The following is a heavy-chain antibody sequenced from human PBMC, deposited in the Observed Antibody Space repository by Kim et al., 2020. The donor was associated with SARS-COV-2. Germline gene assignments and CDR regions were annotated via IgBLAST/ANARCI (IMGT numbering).Heavy chain of an antibody. CDR1: GFTFNTYW. V-gene: IGHV3-74*01. D-gene: IGHD3-10*01. CDR3: AIVGRFRSGTYVYFYYAIDV. CDR2: ITIDGISR. Sequence: GGSLRLSCAASGFTFNTYWMHWVRQAHGKGLVWVSRITIDGISRGSVDSVKVRFTISRDNAKNTLYLQMNSLRADDTAVYFCAIVGRFRSGTYVYFYYAIDVWGQGNTVTVS. J-gene: IGHJ6*02.